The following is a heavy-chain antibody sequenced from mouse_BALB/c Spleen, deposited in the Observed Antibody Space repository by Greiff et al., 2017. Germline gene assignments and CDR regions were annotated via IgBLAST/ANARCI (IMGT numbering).Heavy chain of an antibody. CDR3: ARGRSQYYFDY. V-gene: IGHV1-7*01. CDR2: INPSTGYT. Sequence: VKLMESGAELAKPGASVKMSCKASGYTFTSYWMHWVKQRPGQGLEWIGYINPSTGYTEYNQKFKDKATLTADKSSSTAYMQLSSLTSEDSAVYYCARGRSQYYFDYWGQGTTLTVSS. CDR1: GYTFTSYW. J-gene: IGHJ2*01.